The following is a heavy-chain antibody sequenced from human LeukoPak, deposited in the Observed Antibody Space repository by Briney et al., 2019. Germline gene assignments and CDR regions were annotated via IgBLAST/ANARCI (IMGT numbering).Heavy chain of an antibody. J-gene: IGHJ4*02. CDR3: AVHLPGDYLDR. CDR1: GYAFNIYD. Sequence: GASVKVSCKASGYAFNIYDINWVRQATGQGLEWMGWMNPDSGNTGFAQKFRGRVTMTRNTSITTAYMELSSLRFEDTAVYYCAVHLPGDYLDRWGQGTLVTVSS. V-gene: IGHV1-8*01. CDR2: MNPDSGNT.